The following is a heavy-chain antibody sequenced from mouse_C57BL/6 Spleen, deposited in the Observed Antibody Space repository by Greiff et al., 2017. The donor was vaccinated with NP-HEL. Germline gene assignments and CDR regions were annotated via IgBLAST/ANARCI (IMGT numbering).Heavy chain of an antibody. V-gene: IGHV1-59*01. CDR3: ASPQDSSGYYYAMDY. CDR2: IDPSDSYT. J-gene: IGHJ4*01. D-gene: IGHD3-2*02. CDR1: GYTFTSYW. Sequence: QVQLQQPGAELVRPGTSVKLSCKASGYTFTSYWMHWVKQRPGQGLEWIGVIDPSDSYTNYNQKFKGKATLTVDTSSSTAYMQLSSLTSEDSAVYYCASPQDSSGYYYAMDYWGQGTSVTVSS.